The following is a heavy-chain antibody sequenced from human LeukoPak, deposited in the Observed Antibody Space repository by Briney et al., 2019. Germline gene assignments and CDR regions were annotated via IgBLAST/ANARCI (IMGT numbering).Heavy chain of an antibody. D-gene: IGHD1-26*01. V-gene: IGHV3-74*01. CDR3: AREKQSGGTPFDY. CDR2: INNDGSAT. CDR1: GFTLSSYW. Sequence: GGSLRLSCAASGFTLSSYWMLWVRQVPGKGLVWVSRINNDGSATSYADSVMGRFTISRDNSKNTLYLQMNSLRAEDTAVYYCAREKQSGGTPFDYWGQGSLVTVSS. J-gene: IGHJ4*02.